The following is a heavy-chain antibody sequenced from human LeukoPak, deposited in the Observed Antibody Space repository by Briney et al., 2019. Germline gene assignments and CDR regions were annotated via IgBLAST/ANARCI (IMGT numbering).Heavy chain of an antibody. CDR3: ARRKAGTLGSDY. CDR1: GGSFSGYY. V-gene: IGHV4-34*01. D-gene: IGHD1-14*01. Sequence: SETLSLTCAVYGGSFSGYYWSWIRQPPGKGLEWIGEINHSGSTNYNPSLKSRVTISVDTSKDQFSLKLSSVTAADTAVYYCARRKAGTLGSDYWGQGTLVTVSS. CDR2: INHSGST. J-gene: IGHJ4*02.